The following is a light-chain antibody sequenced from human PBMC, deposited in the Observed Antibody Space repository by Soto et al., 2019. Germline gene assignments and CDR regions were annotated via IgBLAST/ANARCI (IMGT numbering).Light chain of an antibody. V-gene: IGKV3-11*01. CDR2: DTS. Sequence: IVMTQSPATLSMSPGERATLSCRASQSLNRDLAWYQQKPGQSPRLLIYDTSNRATGIPARFSGSGSGTDFTLTISRLEPEDFAVYYCQQRTNSPITFGQGTRLEIK. CDR1: QSLNRD. J-gene: IGKJ5*01. CDR3: QQRTNSPIT.